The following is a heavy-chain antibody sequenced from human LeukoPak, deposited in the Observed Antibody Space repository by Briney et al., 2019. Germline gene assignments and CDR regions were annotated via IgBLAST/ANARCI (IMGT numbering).Heavy chain of an antibody. CDR3: TLNSGSYYGFDY. D-gene: IGHD1-26*01. Sequence: GGSLRLSCAASGFTFSDYYMSWIRQAPGKGLEWVSSISSSSSYIYYADSVKGRFTISRDNAKNSLYLQMNSLRAEDTAVYYCTLNSGSYYGFDYWGQGTLVTVSS. V-gene: IGHV3-11*06. CDR1: GFTFSDYY. CDR2: ISSSSSYI. J-gene: IGHJ4*02.